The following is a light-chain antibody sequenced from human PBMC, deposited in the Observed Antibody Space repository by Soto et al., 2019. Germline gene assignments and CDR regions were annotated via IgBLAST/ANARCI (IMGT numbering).Light chain of an antibody. CDR2: AGS. CDR1: QSVSSH. V-gene: IGKV3-15*01. CDR3: QQYHDWPWT. J-gene: IGKJ1*01. Sequence: EIVMTQSPATLSVSPGESATPSCRASQSVSSHLAWYRQEPGQAPRLLVYAGSTGATGVPARFRGSGSGTEFTLTISSLQSEDFAVYLCQQYHDWPWTFGQGSRVEIK.